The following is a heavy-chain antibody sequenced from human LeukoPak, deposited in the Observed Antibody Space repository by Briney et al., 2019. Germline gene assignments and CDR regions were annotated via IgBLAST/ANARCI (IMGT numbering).Heavy chain of an antibody. Sequence: ASVKVSCKASGYTFTSYYMHWVRQAPGQGLEWMGIINPSGGGTSYAQKFQGRVTMTRDTSTSTVYMELSRLRSDDTAVYYCAKDSSSWYYFDYWGQGTLVTVSS. CDR1: GYTFTSYY. V-gene: IGHV1-46*01. CDR3: AKDSSSWYYFDY. J-gene: IGHJ4*02. D-gene: IGHD6-13*01. CDR2: INPSGGGT.